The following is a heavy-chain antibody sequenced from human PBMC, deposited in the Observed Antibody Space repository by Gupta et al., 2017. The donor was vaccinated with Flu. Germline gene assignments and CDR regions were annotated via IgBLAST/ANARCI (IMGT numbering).Heavy chain of an antibody. V-gene: IGHV4-59*01. J-gene: IGHJ4*02. CDR3: ARDTDGSGRYFDY. CDR2: IHYRGST. CDR1: GGSISSNS. D-gene: IGHD3-10*01. Sequence: QVQLQESGPGLVKPSETLSLTCAVSGGSISSNSWSWIRRPPGKGLEWIGYIHYRGSTKYNPSLKSRVTISVGTSKNQFSLRLSSVTAADTAVYYCARDTDGSGRYFDYWGQGTLVTVSS.